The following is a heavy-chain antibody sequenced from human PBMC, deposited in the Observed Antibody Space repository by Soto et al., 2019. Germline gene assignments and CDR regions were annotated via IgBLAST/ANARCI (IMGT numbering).Heavy chain of an antibody. J-gene: IGHJ6*04. CDR2: ISAYNGET. D-gene: IGHD1-1*01. CDR3: SRTCPLGAGYKNDLYKNGLDV. CDR1: GYTFATYG. Sequence: QIRLEQSESEEKKPGASVRVSCKASGYTFATYGFSWVRQAPGQGLGWMGWISAYNGETRLAERFQGRVTKKTDSATAIGNMDLRSLRTDDTAGYYCSRTCPLGAGYKNDLYKNGLDVWGKGTTIIVSS. V-gene: IGHV1-18*04.